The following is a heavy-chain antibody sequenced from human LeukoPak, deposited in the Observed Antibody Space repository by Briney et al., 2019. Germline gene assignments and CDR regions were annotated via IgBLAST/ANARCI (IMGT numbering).Heavy chain of an antibody. Sequence: GGSLTLSCTASGLTFSRYAMHWVRHAPGRGLEWVAVISYDGSNKYYADSVKGRFTISRDNSKNTLYLQMNSLRAENTAVYYCASSKVAGPRGDYWGEGTLVTVSS. CDR3: ASSKVAGPRGDY. D-gene: IGHD6-19*01. V-gene: IGHV3-30*04. CDR2: ISYDGSNK. CDR1: GLTFSRYA. J-gene: IGHJ4*02.